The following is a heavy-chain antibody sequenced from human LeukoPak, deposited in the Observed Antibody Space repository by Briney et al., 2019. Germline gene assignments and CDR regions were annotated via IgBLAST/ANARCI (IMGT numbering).Heavy chain of an antibody. D-gene: IGHD5-12*01. J-gene: IGHJ4*02. CDR1: GGSISSSNW. V-gene: IGHV4-4*02. Sequence: PSGTLSLTCAVSGGSISSSNWWSWVRQPPGKGLEWIGEIYHSGSTNYNPSLKSRVTISPDTSKNQFSLKLSSVTAADTAVYYCARELAGYGKLDYWGQGILVTVSS. CDR3: ARELAGYGKLDY. CDR2: IYHSGST.